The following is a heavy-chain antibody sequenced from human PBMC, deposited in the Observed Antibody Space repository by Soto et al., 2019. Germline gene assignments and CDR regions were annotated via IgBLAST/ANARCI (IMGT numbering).Heavy chain of an antibody. CDR3: ARAQGYGPSYYYYGMDV. D-gene: IGHD5-18*01. CDR2: ISSSSSYI. Sequence: GGSLRLSCAASGFTFSSYSMNWVHQAPGKGLEWVSSISSSSSYIYYADSVKGRFTISRDNAKNSLYLQMNSLRAEDTAVYYCARAQGYGPSYYYYGMDVWRQGTTVTVSS. V-gene: IGHV3-21*01. CDR1: GFTFSSYS. J-gene: IGHJ6*02.